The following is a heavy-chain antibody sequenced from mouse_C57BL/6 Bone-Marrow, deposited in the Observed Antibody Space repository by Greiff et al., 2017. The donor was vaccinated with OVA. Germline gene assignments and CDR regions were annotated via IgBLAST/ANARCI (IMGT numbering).Heavy chain of an antibody. D-gene: IGHD1-1*01. CDR3: ARSGSGRVITTVVAPGY. V-gene: IGHV1-26*01. CDR2: INPNNGGT. J-gene: IGHJ2*01. Sequence: EVQLQQSGPELVKPGASVKISCKASGYTFTDYYMNWVKQSHGKSLEWIGDINPNNGGTSYNQKFKGKATLTVDKSSSTAYMELRSLTSEDSAVYYCARSGSGRVITTVVAPGYWGQGTTLTVSS. CDR1: GYTFTDYY.